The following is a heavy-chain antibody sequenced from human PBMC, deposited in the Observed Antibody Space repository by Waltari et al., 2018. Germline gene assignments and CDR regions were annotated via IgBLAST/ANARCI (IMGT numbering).Heavy chain of an antibody. D-gene: IGHD6-6*01. CDR2: IYTSGST. Sequence: QVQLQESGPGLVKPSETLSLTCTVSGGSISSYYWSWIRQPAGKGLEWIGRIYTSGSTNYNPSLKSRVTMSVDTSKNQFSLKLSSVTAADTAVYYCARGPLPGKLAARHNYYYYMDVWGKGTTVTISS. V-gene: IGHV4-4*07. CDR1: GGSISSYY. CDR3: ARGPLPGKLAARHNYYYYMDV. J-gene: IGHJ6*03.